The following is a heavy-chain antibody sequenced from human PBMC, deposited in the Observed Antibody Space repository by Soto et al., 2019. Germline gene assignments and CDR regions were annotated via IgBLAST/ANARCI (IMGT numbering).Heavy chain of an antibody. Sequence: EVQLVESGGGLVQPGGSLRLSCAASGFTFSSYSMNWVRQAPGKGLEWVSYISSSSSTIYYADSVKGRFTISRDNAKNSLYLQINSLRAEDTAVDYCARRPSARGAYYYYYYMDVWGKGTTVTVSS. J-gene: IGHJ6*03. CDR2: ISSSSSTI. CDR1: GFTFSSYS. V-gene: IGHV3-48*01. D-gene: IGHD3-10*01. CDR3: ARRPSARGAYYYYYYMDV.